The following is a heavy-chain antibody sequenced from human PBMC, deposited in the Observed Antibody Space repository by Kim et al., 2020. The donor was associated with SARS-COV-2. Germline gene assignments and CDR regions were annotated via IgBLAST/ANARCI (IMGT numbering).Heavy chain of an antibody. V-gene: IGHV3-53*01. CDR3: ARKTESGGHGDF. J-gene: IGHJ4*02. CDR2: T. Sequence: TNYADSVRGRFTITRDSSKNTLFLQMNSLRAEVSAVYYCARKTESGGHGDFWGRGTLVTVSS. D-gene: IGHD2-15*01.